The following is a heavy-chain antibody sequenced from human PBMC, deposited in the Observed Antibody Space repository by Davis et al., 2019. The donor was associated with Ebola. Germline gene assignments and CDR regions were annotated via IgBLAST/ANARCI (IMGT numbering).Heavy chain of an antibody. D-gene: IGHD4-17*01. J-gene: IGHJ6*02. CDR1: GGTFSSYA. Sequence: SVKVSCKASGGTFSSYAISWVRQAPGQGLEWMGGIIPIFGTANYGQKLQGRVTITADESTSTAYMELSSLRSKDTAVYYCARALFPSTVTTLIAFYGMDVWGQGTTVTVSS. V-gene: IGHV1-69*13. CDR2: IIPIFGTA. CDR3: ARALFPSTVTTLIAFYGMDV.